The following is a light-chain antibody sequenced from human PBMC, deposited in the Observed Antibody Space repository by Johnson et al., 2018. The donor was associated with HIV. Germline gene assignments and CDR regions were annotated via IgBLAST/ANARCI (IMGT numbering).Light chain of an antibody. Sequence: QSVLTQPPSVSAAPGQKVTISCSGSSSNIGTNYVSWYQQLPGTAPKLLMFENNKRPSGIPDRFSASKSGTSATLGITGLQTGDEADYYCGTWDSSLSAYVFGTGTKVTVL. J-gene: IGLJ1*01. CDR1: SSNIGTNY. CDR3: GTWDSSLSAYV. CDR2: ENN. V-gene: IGLV1-51*02.